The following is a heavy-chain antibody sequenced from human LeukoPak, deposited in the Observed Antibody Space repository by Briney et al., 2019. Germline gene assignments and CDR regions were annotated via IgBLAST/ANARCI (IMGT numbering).Heavy chain of an antibody. D-gene: IGHD3-3*01. V-gene: IGHV3-48*03. CDR1: GFTFSSYE. J-gene: IGHJ4*02. CDR2: ISSSGSTI. Sequence: GGSLRLSCAASGFTFSSYEMNWVRQAPGKGLEWVSYISSSGSTIYYADSVKGRFTISRDNAKNSLFLQMNSLRAEDTAVYYCARDRITDFWSGYYTNYFDYWGQGTLVTVSS. CDR3: ARDRITDFWSGYYTNYFDY.